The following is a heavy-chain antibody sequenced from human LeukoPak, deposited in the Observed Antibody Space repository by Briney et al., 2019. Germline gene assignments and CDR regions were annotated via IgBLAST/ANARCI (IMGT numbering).Heavy chain of an antibody. Sequence: PGRSLRLSCAASGVIFSNYVMVWVRQAPGKGLEWVAAISYDGSNEYYAESVKGRFTISRDSSKNTLFLLMNSLRPDDTAVYYCARESQFYFDYWGQGTLVTVSS. CDR2: ISYDGSNE. D-gene: IGHD4-11*01. J-gene: IGHJ4*02. CDR1: GVIFSNYV. CDR3: ARESQFYFDY. V-gene: IGHV3-30-3*01.